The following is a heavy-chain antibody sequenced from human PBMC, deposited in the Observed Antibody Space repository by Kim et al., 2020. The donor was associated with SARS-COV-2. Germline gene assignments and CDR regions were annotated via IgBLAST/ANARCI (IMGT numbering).Heavy chain of an antibody. CDR2: IHSNDANT. J-gene: IGHJ2*01. CDR1: GFTFYNYD. CDR3: ATTIVAGGYWNFDL. Sequence: GGSLRLSCAASGFTFYNYDMTWVRQAPGKRLEWVSSIHSNDANTNYADSVKGRFTISRDSTKKTLYLQMNSLRAEDTAIYYCATTIVAGGYWNFDLWGRGTLVTVSS. V-gene: IGHV3-23*01. D-gene: IGHD6-13*01.